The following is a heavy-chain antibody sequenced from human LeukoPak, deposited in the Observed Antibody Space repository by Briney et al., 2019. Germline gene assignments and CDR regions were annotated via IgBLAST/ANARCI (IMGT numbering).Heavy chain of an antibody. CDR2: ISSSGSTI. J-gene: IGHJ4*02. CDR1: GFTFSSYE. Sequence: GGSLRLSCAASGFTFSSYEMNWVRQAPGKGLEWVSYISSSGSTIYYADSVKGRFTISRDNAKNSLYLQMNSLRTEDTAVYYCARNGYSGYDFLDYWGQGTLVTVSS. CDR3: ARNGYSGYDFLDY. V-gene: IGHV3-48*03. D-gene: IGHD5-12*01.